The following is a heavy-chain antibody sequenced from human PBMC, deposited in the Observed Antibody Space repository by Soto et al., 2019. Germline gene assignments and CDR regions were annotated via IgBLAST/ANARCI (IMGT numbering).Heavy chain of an antibody. CDR1: GFTFSSYG. V-gene: IGHV3-33*01. CDR2: IWYDGSNR. Sequence: PGGSLRLSCVASGFTFSSYGFHWVRQAPGKGLEWVAVIWYDGSNRYYADSVKGRFTISRDSSKNTLYLQMSSLRAEDTAVYYCARSTLAGYYYIDVWGKGTTVTVSS. CDR3: ARSTLAGYYYIDV. J-gene: IGHJ6*03.